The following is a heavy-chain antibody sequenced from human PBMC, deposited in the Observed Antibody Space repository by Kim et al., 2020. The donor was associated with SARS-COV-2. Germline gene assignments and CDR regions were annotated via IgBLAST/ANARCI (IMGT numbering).Heavy chain of an antibody. J-gene: IGHJ6*03. CDR3: ARMYYYYMDV. CDR2: GGT. Sequence: GGTKYNPSLESRVTISVDKSKNHFTLRLNSVTAADTDVYFCARMYYYYMDVWGKGTTVTVSS. V-gene: IGHV4-4*01.